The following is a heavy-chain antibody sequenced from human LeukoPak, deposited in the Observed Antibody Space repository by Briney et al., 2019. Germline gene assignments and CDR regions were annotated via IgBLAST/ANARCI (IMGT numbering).Heavy chain of an antibody. CDR1: GYIFTSYW. CDR2: IYPGDSDT. CDR3: ARQHMVRGQKGFDY. D-gene: IGHD3-10*01. J-gene: IGHJ4*02. V-gene: IGHV5-51*01. Sequence: GASLKISCQGSGYIFTSYWIGWVRQLPGKGLEWMGIIYPGDSDTRYSPSFQGQVTIPADKSISTAYLQWSSLKASDTAMYYCARQHMVRGQKGFDYWGQGTLVTVSS.